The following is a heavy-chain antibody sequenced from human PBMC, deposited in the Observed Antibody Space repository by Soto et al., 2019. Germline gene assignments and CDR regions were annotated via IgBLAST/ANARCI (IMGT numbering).Heavy chain of an antibody. CDR2: IIPIFGTA. CDR3: AGGRYRGSYQYYGMDV. J-gene: IGHJ6*02. Sequence: QVQLVQSGAEVKKPGSSVKVSCKASGGTFSSYAISWVRQDPGQGPEWRGGIIPIFGTANYAQKFQGRVTINSDESTSKAYVELSSLSSEDTAVYYCAGGRYRGSYQYYGMDVWRQGTTVTVSS. CDR1: GGTFSSYA. D-gene: IGHD1-26*01. V-gene: IGHV1-69*01.